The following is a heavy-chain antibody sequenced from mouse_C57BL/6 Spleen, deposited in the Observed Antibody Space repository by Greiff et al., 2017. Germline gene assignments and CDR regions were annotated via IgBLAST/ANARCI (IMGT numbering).Heavy chain of an antibody. CDR3: ARGIGYGSSGDY. V-gene: IGHV1-69*01. J-gene: IGHJ2*01. Sequence: QVHVKQPGAELVMPGASVKLSCKASGYTFTSYWMHWVKQRPGQGLEWIGEIDPSDSYTNYNQKFKGKSTLTVDKSSSTAYMQLSSLTSEDSAVYYCARGIGYGSSGDYWGQGTTLTVSS. CDR1: GYTFTSYW. CDR2: IDPSDSYT. D-gene: IGHD1-1*01.